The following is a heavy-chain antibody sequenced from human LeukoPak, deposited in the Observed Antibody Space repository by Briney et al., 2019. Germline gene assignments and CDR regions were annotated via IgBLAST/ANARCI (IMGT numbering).Heavy chain of an antibody. Sequence: SETLSLTCAVSGGSFTGYYWSWIRQPPGKGLEWIGYIYYSGSTNYNPSLKSRVTISVDTSKNQFSLKLSSVTAADTAVYYCARVRRDYSNYVAYYYYVDVWGKGTTVTVSS. D-gene: IGHD4-11*01. V-gene: IGHV4-59*01. CDR1: GGSFTGYY. CDR2: IYYSGST. J-gene: IGHJ6*03. CDR3: ARVRRDYSNYVAYYYYVDV.